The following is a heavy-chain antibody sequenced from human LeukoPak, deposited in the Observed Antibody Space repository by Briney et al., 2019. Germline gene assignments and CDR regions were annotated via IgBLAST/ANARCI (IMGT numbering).Heavy chain of an antibody. V-gene: IGHV3-30*02. CDR1: GFTFSSYG. J-gene: IGHJ4*02. CDR2: IRYDGSNK. D-gene: IGHD3-10*01. CDR3: AGVEDSGSYTLDY. Sequence: GGSLRLSCAASGFTFSSYGMHWVRQAPGKGLEWVAFIRYDGSNKYYADSVKGRFAISRDNSKNTLYLQMNSLRAEDTAVYYCAGVEDSGSYTLDYWGQGTLVTVSS.